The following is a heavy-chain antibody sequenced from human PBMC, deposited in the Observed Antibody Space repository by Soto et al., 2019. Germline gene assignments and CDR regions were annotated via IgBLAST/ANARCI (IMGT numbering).Heavy chain of an antibody. J-gene: IGHJ4*02. V-gene: IGHV4-34*01. CDR3: AWSYSYRYPVDY. CDR1: GGSFSGYY. D-gene: IGHD3-16*02. Sequence: PSETLSLTCAVYGGSFSGYYWSWIRQPPGKGLEWIGEINHSGSTNYNPSLKSRVTISVDTSKNQFSLKLSSVTAADTAVYYCAWSYSYRYPVDYWGQGTLVTVSS. CDR2: INHSGST.